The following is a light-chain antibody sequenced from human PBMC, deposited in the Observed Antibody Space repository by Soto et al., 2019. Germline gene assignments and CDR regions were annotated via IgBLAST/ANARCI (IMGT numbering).Light chain of an antibody. J-gene: IGKJ3*01. CDR2: GAS. CDR1: QSLAGNY. Sequence: EMVMTQSPAILSVSPGETATLSCRASQSLAGNYLAWYQQKPGQAPRLLISGASSRATGIPDRFSGSGSGTDFTLTISRLEPEDFAVYYCQQYVSKTTFGPGTKVDIK. V-gene: IGKV3-20*01. CDR3: QQYVSKTT.